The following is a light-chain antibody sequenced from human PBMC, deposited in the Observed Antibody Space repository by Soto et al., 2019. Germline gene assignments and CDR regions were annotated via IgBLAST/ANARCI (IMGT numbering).Light chain of an antibody. Sequence: DIQMTQSPFTLSASVGDRVTITCRASHSISSWLAWYQQKPGKAPKLLIYKASSLESGVPSRFTGSGSGTDFTLTVNSLQPEDFAIYYCQQSYTSPTTFGQGTRLEIK. CDR3: QQSYTSPTT. J-gene: IGKJ5*01. V-gene: IGKV1-5*03. CDR1: HSISSW. CDR2: KAS.